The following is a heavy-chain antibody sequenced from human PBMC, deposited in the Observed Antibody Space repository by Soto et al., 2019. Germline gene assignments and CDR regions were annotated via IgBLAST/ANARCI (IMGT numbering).Heavy chain of an antibody. CDR1: GYTFTGYY. CDR3: ARGGYYGSGSPEPNSYYFDY. CDR2: INPNSGGT. J-gene: IGHJ4*02. V-gene: IGHV1-2*04. D-gene: IGHD3-10*01. Sequence: ASVKVSCKASGYTFTGYYMRWVRQAPGQGLEWMGWINPNSGGTNYAQKFQGWVTMTRDTSISTAYMELSRLRSDDTAVYYCARGGYYGSGSPEPNSYYFDYWGQGTLVTV.